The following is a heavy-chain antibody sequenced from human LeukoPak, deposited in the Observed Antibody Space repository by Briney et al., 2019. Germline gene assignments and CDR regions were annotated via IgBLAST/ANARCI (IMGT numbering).Heavy chain of an antibody. V-gene: IGHV4-39*01. CDR1: GGSISSNSYY. CDR3: TGETYYFDH. D-gene: IGHD3-10*01. Sequence: TSETLSLTCAVSGGSISSNSYYWGWIRQPPGKGLEWIGSIYYSGSTYYNPSLKSRVTISVDTSKNQFSLKLSSVTAADTAMYYCTGETYYFDHWGQGALVTVSS. J-gene: IGHJ4*02. CDR2: IYYSGST.